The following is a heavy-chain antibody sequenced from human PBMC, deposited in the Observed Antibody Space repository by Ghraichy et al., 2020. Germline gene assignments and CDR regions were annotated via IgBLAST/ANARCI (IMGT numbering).Heavy chain of an antibody. V-gene: IGHV4-34*01. CDR3: ARVGGYPDY. CDR1: GGSFSGYY. CDR2: INHSGST. Sequence: SETLSLTCAVYGGSFSGYYWSWIRQPPGKGLEWIGEINHSGSTNYNPSLTSRVTISVDTSKNQFSLKLSSVTAADTAVYYCARVGGYPDYWGQGTLVTVSS. D-gene: IGHD5-12*01. J-gene: IGHJ4*02.